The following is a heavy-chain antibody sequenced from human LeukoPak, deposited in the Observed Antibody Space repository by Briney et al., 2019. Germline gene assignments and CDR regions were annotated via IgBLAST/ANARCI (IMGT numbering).Heavy chain of an antibody. CDR3: ARDGSVVGGAFDI. Sequence: SETLSLTCTVSGGSMSRSSYYWAWIRQPPGKGLEWIGGIHSRGSTNYNPSLKSRVTISVDTSKNQFSLKLSSVTAADTAVYYCARDGSVVGGAFDIWGQGTMVTVSS. D-gene: IGHD3-10*01. J-gene: IGHJ3*02. CDR2: IHSRGST. V-gene: IGHV4-39*07. CDR1: GGSMSRSSYY.